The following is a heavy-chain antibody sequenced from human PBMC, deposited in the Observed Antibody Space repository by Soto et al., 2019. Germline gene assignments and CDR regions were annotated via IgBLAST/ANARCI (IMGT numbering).Heavy chain of an antibody. V-gene: IGHV3-74*01. D-gene: IGHD2-2*02. CDR1: GFTFSSYW. J-gene: IGHJ6*02. Sequence: GGSLRLSCAASGFTFSSYWMHWVRQAPGKGLVWVSRINSDGSSTSYADSVKCRFTISRDNAKNTLYLQMNSLRAEDTAVYYCARGTSIPYCSSTSCYTGGYYYYGMDVWGQGTPVTVSS. CDR3: ARGTSIPYCSSTSCYTGGYYYYGMDV. CDR2: INSDGSST.